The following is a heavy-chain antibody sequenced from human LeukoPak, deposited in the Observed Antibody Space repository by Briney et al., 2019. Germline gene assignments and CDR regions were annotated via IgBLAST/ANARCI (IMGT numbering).Heavy chain of an antibody. V-gene: IGHV3-66*01. CDR3: AREKSIAVAGTNYYYGMDV. J-gene: IGHJ6*02. CDR1: GFTVSSNY. D-gene: IGHD6-19*01. CDR2: IYSGGST. Sequence: GGSLRLSCAASGFTVSSNYMSWVRQAPGKGLEWVSVIYSGGSTYYADSVKGRFTISRDNSKNTLYLQMNSLRAVDTAVYYCAREKSIAVAGTNYYYGMDVWGQGTTVTVSS.